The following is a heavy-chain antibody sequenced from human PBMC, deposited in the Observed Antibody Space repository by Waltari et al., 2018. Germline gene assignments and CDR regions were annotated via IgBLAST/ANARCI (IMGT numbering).Heavy chain of an antibody. J-gene: IGHJ4*02. CDR2: IIPIWGTG. D-gene: IGHD3-10*01. CDR3: ARGRPYYYGSGSQNPMGFFGY. V-gene: IGHV1-69*01. CDR1: GGTFSSYA. Sequence: QVQLVQSGAEVKKPGSSVKVSCKASGGTFSSYAISWVRQAPGQGLEWRGGIIPIWGTGNYAKKFQGIVKMSGDESTSTAYMELSSLRSEDTAVYYCARGRPYYYGSGSQNPMGFFGYWGQGTLVTVSS.